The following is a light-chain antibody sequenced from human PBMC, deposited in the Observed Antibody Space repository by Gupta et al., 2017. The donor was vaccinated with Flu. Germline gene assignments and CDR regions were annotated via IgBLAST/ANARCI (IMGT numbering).Light chain of an antibody. V-gene: IGKV1-39*01. Sequence: PSSLSASVGDRVTITCRASQSISSNLNWDQQKPGKAPKLLIYAATSLQSGVPSRFTGSGSGTDFTLTISSLQPDDFATYYCQQSYSTPFTFGPGTEVDI. CDR2: AAT. J-gene: IGKJ3*01. CDR1: QSISSN. CDR3: QQSYSTPFT.